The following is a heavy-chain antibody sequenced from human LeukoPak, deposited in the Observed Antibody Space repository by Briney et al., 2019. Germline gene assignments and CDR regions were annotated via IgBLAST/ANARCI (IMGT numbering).Heavy chain of an antibody. CDR2: IYTSGST. J-gene: IGHJ4*02. CDR3: ARIRYDAADY. D-gene: IGHD3-3*01. Sequence: SETLSLTCTVSGGSISSYYWSWIRRPPGKGLEWIGYIYTSGSTNYNPSLKSRVTISVDTSKNQFSLKLSSVTAADTAVYYCARIRYDAADYWGQGTLVTVSS. CDR1: GGSISSYY. V-gene: IGHV4-4*09.